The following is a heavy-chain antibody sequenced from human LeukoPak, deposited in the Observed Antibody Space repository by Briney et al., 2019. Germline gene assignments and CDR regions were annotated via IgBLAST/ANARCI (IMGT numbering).Heavy chain of an antibody. CDR3: ARDGVFHDSDGYSFDY. V-gene: IGHV4-38-2*02. Sequence: PSETLSLTCAVSNYSITSGYFWGWIRQPPGKGLEWIASIYHSGTTYYNPSLRNQVTLFVDTSKNQFSLKLTSLTAADTAVYYCARDGVFHDSDGYSFDYWGRGTLVTVSS. CDR1: NYSITSGYF. D-gene: IGHD3-22*01. CDR2: IYHSGTT. J-gene: IGHJ4*02.